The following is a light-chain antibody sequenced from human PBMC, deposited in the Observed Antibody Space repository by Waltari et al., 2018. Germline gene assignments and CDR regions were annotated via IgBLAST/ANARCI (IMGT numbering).Light chain of an antibody. CDR2: KAS. Sequence: DIQMTQSPSTLSASVGDRVTITCRASQNINSWLAWYQQRPGKAPRLLLYKASTLQSGVPSRFSGSGSGTECTLTINSLQTDDFATYDCQQYSSYSSWTFGQGTQV. J-gene: IGKJ1*01. V-gene: IGKV1-5*03. CDR1: QNINSW. CDR3: QQYSSYSSWT.